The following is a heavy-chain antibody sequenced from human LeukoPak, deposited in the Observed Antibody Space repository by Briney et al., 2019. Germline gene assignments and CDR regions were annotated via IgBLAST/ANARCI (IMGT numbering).Heavy chain of an antibody. CDR2: IYFSGIT. V-gene: IGHV4-59*01. CDR1: GGSISNYY. CDR3: ARARVDKVGYTSNWFFPLDY. Sequence: SETLSLTCTVSGGSISNYYWSWIRQPPGKGLEWIGYIYFSGITHYHPSLKSRVTISVDTSKNQFSLKLTSVTAADTAVYYCARARVDKVGYTSNWFFPLDYWGQGTLVTVSS. J-gene: IGHJ4*02. D-gene: IGHD6-13*01.